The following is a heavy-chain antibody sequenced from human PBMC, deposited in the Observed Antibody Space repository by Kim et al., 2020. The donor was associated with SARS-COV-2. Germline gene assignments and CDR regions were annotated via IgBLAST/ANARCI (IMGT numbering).Heavy chain of an antibody. Sequence: ASVKVSCKASGYTFTSYYMHWVRQAPGQGLEWMGIINPSGGSTSYAQKFQGRVTMTRDTSTSTVYMELSSLRSEDTAVYYCARVCGGDCDPAEYLDYWGQGTLVTVSS. CDR1: GYTFTSYY. CDR3: ARVCGGDCDPAEYLDY. V-gene: IGHV1-46*01. D-gene: IGHD2-21*02. J-gene: IGHJ4*02. CDR2: INPSGGST.